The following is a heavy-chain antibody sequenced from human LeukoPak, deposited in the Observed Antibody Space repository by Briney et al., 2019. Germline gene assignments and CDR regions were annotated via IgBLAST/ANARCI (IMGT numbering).Heavy chain of an antibody. CDR1: GSTFSRYW. CDR2: INSDGSST. Sequence: HPGGSLRLSCAVSGSTFSRYWMHWVSQAPGKGLVWVSRINSDGSSTSYVDSVKGRFTISRDNAKNTLYLQMNSLRAEDTAVYYCASTSGSYRFGPWGQGTLVTVSS. V-gene: IGHV3-74*01. D-gene: IGHD1-26*01. J-gene: IGHJ5*02. CDR3: ASTSGSYRFGP.